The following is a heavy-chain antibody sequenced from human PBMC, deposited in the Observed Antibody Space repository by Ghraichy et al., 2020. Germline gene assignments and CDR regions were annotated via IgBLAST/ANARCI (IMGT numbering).Heavy chain of an antibody. Sequence: SETLSLTCTVSGGSISSSSYYWGWIRQPPGKGLEWIGSIYYSGSTYYNPSLKSRVTISVDTSKNQFSLKLSSVTAADTAVYYCARQSVVYVPSHFDYWGQGTLVTVSS. V-gene: IGHV4-39*01. CDR2: IYYSGST. D-gene: IGHD2-8*02. CDR1: GGSISSSSYY. J-gene: IGHJ4*02. CDR3: ARQSVVYVPSHFDY.